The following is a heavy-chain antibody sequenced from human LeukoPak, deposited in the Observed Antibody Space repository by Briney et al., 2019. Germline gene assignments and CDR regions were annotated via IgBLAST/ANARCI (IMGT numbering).Heavy chain of an antibody. CDR1: GFTFSDYY. CDR2: ISSGGNTI. V-gene: IGHV3-11*04. J-gene: IGHJ4*02. Sequence: GGSLRLSCAASGFTFSDYYMSWIRQAPGKGLEWVSYISSGGNTIYYADSFEGRFTISRDDAKNSLYLQMNSLRDEDTAVYYCARGGRGSGNYPFDYWGQGTLVTVSS. D-gene: IGHD3-22*01. CDR3: ARGGRGSGNYPFDY.